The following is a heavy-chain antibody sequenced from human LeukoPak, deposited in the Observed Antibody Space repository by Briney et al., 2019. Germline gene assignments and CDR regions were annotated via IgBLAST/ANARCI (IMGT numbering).Heavy chain of an antibody. CDR2: IYYRGST. Sequence: SETLSLTCTVSGGSMRSYYWGWIRQPPGRGLEWIGSIYYRGSTNYNPSFKSRVTMSMDTSNNQFSLRLTSVTAADTAVYHCARQPSGTPTFDIWGQGTMVSVSS. CDR3: ARQPSGTPTFDI. V-gene: IGHV4-59*08. CDR1: GGSMRSYY. J-gene: IGHJ3*02. D-gene: IGHD1-14*01.